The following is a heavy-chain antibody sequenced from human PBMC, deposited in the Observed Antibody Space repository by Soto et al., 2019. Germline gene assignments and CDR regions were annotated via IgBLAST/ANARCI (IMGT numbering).Heavy chain of an antibody. D-gene: IGHD1-26*01. J-gene: IGHJ4*02. Sequence: EVHLVESGGGLVQTGGSLRLSCAIFEGTVIRDWMNWVRQAPGKGLEWVAHTNQDGSEKYYVDSVKGRFTISRDNGKNSLYLQMNSLRAEVTAMYSCSGGVGDAFWGQGALVTVSS. CDR2: TNQDGSEK. V-gene: IGHV3-7*04. CDR3: SGGVGDAF. CDR1: EGTVIRDW.